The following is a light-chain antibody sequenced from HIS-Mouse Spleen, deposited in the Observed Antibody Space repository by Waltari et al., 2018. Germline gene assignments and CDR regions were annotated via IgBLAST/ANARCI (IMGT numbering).Light chain of an antibody. J-gene: IGLJ3*02. Sequence: QSALTQPPSASGSPGQSVTISCTGTSSDVGGYNYVSWYQQHPVKAPKLMIYEVSKRPSGVPDRFFGSKSGNTASLTVSGLQAEDEADYYCSSYAGSNNLGVFGGGTKLTVL. V-gene: IGLV2-8*01. CDR1: SSDVGGYNY. CDR2: EVS. CDR3: SSYAGSNNLGV.